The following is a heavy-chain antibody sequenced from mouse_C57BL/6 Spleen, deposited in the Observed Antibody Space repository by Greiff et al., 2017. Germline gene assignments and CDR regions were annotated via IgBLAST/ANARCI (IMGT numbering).Heavy chain of an antibody. CDR3: ARPSFYYGSSYDYFDY. CDR2: IDPSDSYT. Sequence: QVQLQQPGAELVMPGASVKLSCKASGYTFTIYWMHWVKQRPGQGLEWIGEIDPSDSYTNYNQKFKGQSTLTVDKSSSTAYMQLSSLTSEDSAVYYCARPSFYYGSSYDYFDYGGQGTTLTVSS. J-gene: IGHJ2*01. CDR1: GYTFTIYW. V-gene: IGHV1-69*01. D-gene: IGHD1-1*01.